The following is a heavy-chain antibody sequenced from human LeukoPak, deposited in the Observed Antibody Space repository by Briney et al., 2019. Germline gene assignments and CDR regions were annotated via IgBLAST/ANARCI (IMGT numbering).Heavy chain of an antibody. CDR1: GFTFSNYA. J-gene: IGHJ4*02. D-gene: IGHD3-22*01. Sequence: GGSLRLSCAASGFTFSNYAMNWVRQAPGKGLEWVSGISGSGGSTYYADSVKGQFTISRDNSKNTLYQQMNSLRAEDTAVYYCAKANYYDSSGYTDYWGQGTLVTVSS. CDR3: AKANYYDSSGYTDY. V-gene: IGHV3-23*01. CDR2: ISGSGGST.